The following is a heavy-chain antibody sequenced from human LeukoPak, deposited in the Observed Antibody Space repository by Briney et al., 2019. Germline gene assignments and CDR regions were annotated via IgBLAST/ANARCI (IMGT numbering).Heavy chain of an antibody. J-gene: IGHJ6*02. CDR2: ICGSGAST. V-gene: IGHV3-23*01. CDR3: ARRLSPDYYDSGRLPRGYGMDV. Sequence: GGSLRLSCAASGFTFRTYTMNWVRQAPGKGLEWVSTICGSGASTYYGDSVKGRFAISRDNSKNMLFLDMNSLKAEDTAIYYCARRLSPDYYDSGRLPRGYGMDVWGQGTKVTVSS. D-gene: IGHD3-10*01. CDR1: GFTFRTYT.